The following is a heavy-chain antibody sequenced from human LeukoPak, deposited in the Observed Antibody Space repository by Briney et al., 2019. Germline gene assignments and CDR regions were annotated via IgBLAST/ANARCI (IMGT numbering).Heavy chain of an antibody. Sequence: GGSLRLSCAASGFTFSSYWMSWVRQAPGKGLEWVANIKQDGSEKYYVNSVKGRFTISRDNAKNSLYLQMNSLRAEDTAVYYCVSVSRGYFDYWGQGTLVTVSS. J-gene: IGHJ4*02. CDR1: GFTFSSYW. CDR3: VSVSRGYFDY. CDR2: IKQDGSEK. D-gene: IGHD3-10*01. V-gene: IGHV3-7*01.